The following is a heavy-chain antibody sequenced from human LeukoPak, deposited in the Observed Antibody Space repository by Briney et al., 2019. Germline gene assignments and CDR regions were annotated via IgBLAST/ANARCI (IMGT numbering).Heavy chain of an antibody. D-gene: IGHD3-10*01. CDR3: AKHGARDYYGSGRHVTLFDY. J-gene: IGHJ4*02. CDR2: ISGSGGST. V-gene: IGHV3-23*01. CDR1: GFAFSSYA. Sequence: PGGSLRLSCEASGFAFSSYAMTWVRRAPGKGLEWVSAISGSGGSTYYADSVKGRFTISRDNSKNTLYLQMNSLRAEDTAAYYCAKHGARDYYGSGRHVTLFDYWGQGTLVTVSS.